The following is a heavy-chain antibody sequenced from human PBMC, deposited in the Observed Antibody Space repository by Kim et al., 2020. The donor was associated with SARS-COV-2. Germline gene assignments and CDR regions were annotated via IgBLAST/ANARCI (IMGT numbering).Heavy chain of an antibody. CDR1: GGSFSGYY. CDR3: ARGRRWLQWPHYYYYGMDV. D-gene: IGHD5-12*01. Sequence: SETLSLTCAVYGGSFSGYYWSWIRQPPGKGLEWIGEINHSGSTNYNPSLKSRVTISVDTSKNQFSLKLSSVTAADTAVYYCARGRRWLQWPHYYYYGMDVWGQGTTVTVSS. J-gene: IGHJ6*02. V-gene: IGHV4-34*01. CDR2: INHSGST.